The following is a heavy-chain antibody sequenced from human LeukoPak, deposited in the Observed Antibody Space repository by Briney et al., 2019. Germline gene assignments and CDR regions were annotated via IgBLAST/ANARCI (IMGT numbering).Heavy chain of an antibody. CDR2: INHSGST. J-gene: IGHJ1*01. CDR3: ARGPAKQWLVPFGYFQH. CDR1: GGSFSGYY. D-gene: IGHD6-19*01. Sequence: PSETLSLTCAVYGGSFSGYYWSWIRQPPGKGLEWIGEINHSGSTNYNPSLKSRVTTSVDTSKNQFSLKLSSVTAADTAVYYCARGPAKQWLVPFGYFQHWGQGTLVTVSS. V-gene: IGHV4-34*01.